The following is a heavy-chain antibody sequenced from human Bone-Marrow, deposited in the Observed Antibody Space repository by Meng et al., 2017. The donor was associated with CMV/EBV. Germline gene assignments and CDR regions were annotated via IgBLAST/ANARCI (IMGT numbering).Heavy chain of an antibody. D-gene: IGHD4-11*01. Sequence: SVNVSCKASGGTFSSYAISWVRQAPGQGLEWMGGIIPILGIANYAQKFQGRVTITADKSTSTAYMELSSLRSEDTAVYYCARDPYSNYVYYYYYYGMDVWGQGTTVTVSS. CDR2: IIPILGIA. CDR3: ARDPYSNYVYYYYYYGMDV. V-gene: IGHV1-69*10. CDR1: GGTFSSYA. J-gene: IGHJ6*02.